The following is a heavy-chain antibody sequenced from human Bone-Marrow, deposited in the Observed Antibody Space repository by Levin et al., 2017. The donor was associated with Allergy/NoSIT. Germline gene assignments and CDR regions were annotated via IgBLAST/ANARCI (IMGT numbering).Heavy chain of an antibody. CDR3: ARGSRAAMALDLDY. CDR2: ISGAGGTI. CDR1: GFTFTDYA. D-gene: IGHD5-24*01. J-gene: IGHJ4*02. V-gene: IGHV3-23*01. Sequence: AASVKVSCAASGFTFTDYAMTWVRQAPGQGLEWVSLISGAGGTINYADSVKGRFTVSRDNSKNTVFLQMSNLTAEDTALYFCARGSRAAMALDLDYWGPGTLVTVSS.